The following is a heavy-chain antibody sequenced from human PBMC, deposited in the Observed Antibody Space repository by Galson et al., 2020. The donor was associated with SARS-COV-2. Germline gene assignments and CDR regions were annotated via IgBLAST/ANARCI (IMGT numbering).Heavy chain of an antibody. J-gene: IGHJ4*02. V-gene: IGHV1-69*15. Sequence: KISCKASGGTFSSYAISWVRQAPGQGLEWMGRIIPIFGTANYAQKFQGRVTITADESTSTAYMELSSLRSEDTAVYYCATLGVPRHGRDFDYWGQGTLVTVSS. CDR1: GGTFSSYA. D-gene: IGHD3-10*01. CDR3: ATLGVPRHGRDFDY. CDR2: IIPIFGTA.